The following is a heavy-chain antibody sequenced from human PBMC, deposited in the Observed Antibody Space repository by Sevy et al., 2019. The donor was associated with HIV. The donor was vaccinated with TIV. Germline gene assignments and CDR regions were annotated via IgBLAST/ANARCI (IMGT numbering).Heavy chain of an antibody. V-gene: IGHV4-30-4*01. J-gene: IGHJ6*02. CDR1: GGSISSGDYY. Sequence: SETLSLTCTVSGGSISSGDYYWSWIRQPPGKGLEWIGYIYYSGSTYYNPSLKSRVTISVDTSKNQFSLKLSSVTAADTAVYYCARVVPAATAPYYYYYGMDVWGQWTTVTVSS. D-gene: IGHD2-2*01. CDR3: ARVVPAATAPYYYYYGMDV. CDR2: IYYSGST.